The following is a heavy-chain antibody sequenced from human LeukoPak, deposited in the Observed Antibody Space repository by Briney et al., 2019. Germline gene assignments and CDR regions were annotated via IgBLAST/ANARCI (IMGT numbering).Heavy chain of an antibody. CDR3: ARESLYDYVWGSYRPYYFDY. V-gene: IGHV4-34*01. CDR1: GGSFSGYY. D-gene: IGHD3-16*02. J-gene: IGHJ4*02. CDR2: INHSGST. Sequence: SETLSLTCAVYGGSFSGYYWSWIRQPPGKGLEWIGEINHSGSTNYNPSLKSRVTISVDTSKNQFSLKLSSVTAADTAVYYCARESLYDYVWGSYRPYYFDYWGQGTLVTVSS.